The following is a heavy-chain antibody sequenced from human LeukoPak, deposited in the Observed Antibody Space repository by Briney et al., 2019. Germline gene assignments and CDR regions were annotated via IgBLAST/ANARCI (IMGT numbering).Heavy chain of an antibody. Sequence: GGSLRLSCAASGFTFSSYAMHWVRQAPGKGLEWVAVISYDGSNKYYADSVKGRFTISRDNSENTLYLQMNSLRAEDTAVYYCAKNGGSGTYYLYYYGMGVWGQGTTVTVSS. V-gene: IGHV3-30*04. J-gene: IGHJ6*02. CDR3: AKNGGSGTYYLYYYGMGV. CDR1: GFTFSSYA. CDR2: ISYDGSNK. D-gene: IGHD3-10*01.